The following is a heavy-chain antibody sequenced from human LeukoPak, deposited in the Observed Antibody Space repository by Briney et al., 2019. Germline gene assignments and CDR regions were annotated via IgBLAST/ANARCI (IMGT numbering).Heavy chain of an antibody. Sequence: ASVKVSCKASGYTFTGYYMHWVRQAPGQGLEWMGWINPNSGGTNYAQKFQGRVTMTRDTSISTAYMELSRLRSEDTAVYYCARSGGNYYDSSGYYPGHNWFDPWGQGTLVTVSS. V-gene: IGHV1-2*02. CDR3: ARSGGNYYDSSGYYPGHNWFDP. CDR1: GYTFTGYY. D-gene: IGHD3-22*01. J-gene: IGHJ5*02. CDR2: INPNSGGT.